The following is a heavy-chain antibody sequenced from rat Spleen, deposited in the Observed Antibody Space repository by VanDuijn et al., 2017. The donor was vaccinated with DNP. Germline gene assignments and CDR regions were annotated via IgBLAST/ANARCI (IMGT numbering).Heavy chain of an antibody. Sequence: EVQLQESGPGLVKPSQSLSLTCSVTGYSITSNYWGWIRKFPGNKMEWMAYISYSGSTSYNPSLKSRISITRDTSKNQFFLQLNSVTTEDTATYYCATHPTYYSSYIYDYVMDAWGQGASVTVSS. CDR2: ISYSGST. J-gene: IGHJ4*01. V-gene: IGHV3-1*01. D-gene: IGHD1-2*01. CDR3: ATHPTYYSSYIYDYVMDA. CDR1: GYSITSNY.